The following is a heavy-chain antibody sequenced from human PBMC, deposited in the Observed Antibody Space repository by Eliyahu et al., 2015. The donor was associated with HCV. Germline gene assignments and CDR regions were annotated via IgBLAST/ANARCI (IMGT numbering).Heavy chain of an antibody. J-gene: IGHJ4*02. CDR1: GFKFXDYG. Sequence: EVQLLESGGGLIQPGGSLRLSCAVSGFKFXDYGMSWVRXAPGEGVVWVAGIGDAGAAYYRDSVKGRFTISRDNSKSTLFLQMNSLRVEDTALYYCAKEISRLGTPLLDHWGQGVLVTVSS. V-gene: IGHV3-23*02. CDR2: GIGDAGAA. D-gene: IGHD1-1*01. CDR3: AKEISRLGTPLLDH.